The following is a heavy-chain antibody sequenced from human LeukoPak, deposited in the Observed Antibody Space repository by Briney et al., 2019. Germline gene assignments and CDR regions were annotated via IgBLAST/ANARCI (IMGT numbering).Heavy chain of an antibody. V-gene: IGHV3-30-3*01. CDR2: ISYDGTNK. CDR1: GFTFSSYP. Sequence: GGSLRLSCAASGFTFSSYPMHWVRQAPGKGLEWVAVISYDGTNKYYADSVKGRFTISRDNSKNMLYLSMNSLKAEDTAIYYCAKGLPGYSSNLDVWGQGTTVTVSS. D-gene: IGHD6-13*01. CDR3: AKGLPGYSSNLDV. J-gene: IGHJ6*02.